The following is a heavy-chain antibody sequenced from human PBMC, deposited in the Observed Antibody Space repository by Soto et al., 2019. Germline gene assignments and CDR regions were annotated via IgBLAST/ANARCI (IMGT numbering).Heavy chain of an antibody. V-gene: IGHV3-48*01. J-gene: IGHJ6*03. CDR3: ARDRDGSGRRIWGRYYYYMYV. CDR1: GFTFSSYS. CDR2: ISSSSSTI. D-gene: IGHD3-10*01. Sequence: EVQLVESGGGLVQPGGSLRLSCAASGFTFSSYSMNWVRQAPGKGLEWVSYISSSSSTIYYADSVKGRFTISRDNAKNSLYLQMNSLRAEDKAVYYCARDRDGSGRRIWGRYYYYMYVWGKGTTVTVSS.